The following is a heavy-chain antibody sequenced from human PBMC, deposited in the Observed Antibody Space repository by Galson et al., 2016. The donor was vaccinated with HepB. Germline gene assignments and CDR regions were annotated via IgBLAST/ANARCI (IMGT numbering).Heavy chain of an antibody. CDR1: GFPFRSYW. CDR2: INEDGSVT. V-gene: IGHV3-74*01. Sequence: SLRLSCAVSGFPFRSYWMHWVRQTPGKGPVWVSRINEDGSVTNYADSVQGRFTISRDNSKNTLYLQVNSLRVEDTAVYYCAKVVGTATYGYLQYWGQGTLVSVSS. D-gene: IGHD1-26*01. CDR3: AKVVGTATYGYLQY. J-gene: IGHJ1*01.